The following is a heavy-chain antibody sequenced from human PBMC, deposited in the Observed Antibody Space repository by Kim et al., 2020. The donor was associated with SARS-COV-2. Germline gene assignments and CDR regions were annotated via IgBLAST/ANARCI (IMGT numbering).Heavy chain of an antibody. CDR1: GGTFSSYA. J-gene: IGHJ4*02. CDR3: ARGLIGATIPYYFDY. V-gene: IGHV1-69*13. Sequence: SVKVSCKASGGTFSSYAISWVRQAPGQGLEWMGGIIPIFGTANYAQKFQGRVTITADESTSTAYMELSSLRSEDTAVYYCARGLIGATIPYYFDYWGQGTLVTVSS. D-gene: IGHD5-12*01. CDR2: IIPIFGTA.